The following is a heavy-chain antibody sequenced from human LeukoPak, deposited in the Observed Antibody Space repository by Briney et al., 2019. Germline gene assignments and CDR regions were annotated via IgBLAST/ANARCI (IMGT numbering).Heavy chain of an antibody. D-gene: IGHD1-26*01. CDR3: ARVRGGSYWAICYFDY. J-gene: IGHJ4*02. Sequence: ASVKVSCKASGYTFTGYYMHWVRQAPGQGLEWMGWINPNSGGTNYAQKFQGRVTMTRDTSISTAYMELSRLRSDDTAVYYCARVRGGSYWAICYFDYWGQGTLVTVSS. CDR1: GYTFTGYY. V-gene: IGHV1-2*02. CDR2: INPNSGGT.